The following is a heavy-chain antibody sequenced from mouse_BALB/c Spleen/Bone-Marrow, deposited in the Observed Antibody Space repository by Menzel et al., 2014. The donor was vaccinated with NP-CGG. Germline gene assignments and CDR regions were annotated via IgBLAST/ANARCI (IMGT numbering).Heavy chain of an antibody. V-gene: IGHV1-7*01. Sequence: QVQLKQSGAELAKPGASVKMSCKASGYTFTNYWMHWVKQRPGQGLEWIGYINPSTGYTEYNQKFKDKATLTADKSSSTAYMQLNSLTSGDSAVYYCARSPYGHFDYWGQGTTLTVSS. D-gene: IGHD1-1*02. CDR1: GYTFTNYW. CDR2: INPSTGYT. J-gene: IGHJ2*01. CDR3: ARSPYGHFDY.